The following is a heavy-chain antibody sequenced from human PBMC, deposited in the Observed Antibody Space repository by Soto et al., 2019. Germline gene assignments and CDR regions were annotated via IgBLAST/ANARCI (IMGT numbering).Heavy chain of an antibody. V-gene: IGHV4-59*08. CDR3: ARLGRYDFWSGYYDRGWFDP. CDR2: IYYSGST. Sequence: SETLSLTCTVSGGSISSYYWSWIRQPPGKGLEWIGYIYYSGSTNYNPSLKSRVTISVDTSKNQFSLKLSSVTAADTAVYYCARLGRYDFWSGYYDRGWFDPWGQGTLVTVSS. CDR1: GGSISSYY. D-gene: IGHD3-3*01. J-gene: IGHJ5*02.